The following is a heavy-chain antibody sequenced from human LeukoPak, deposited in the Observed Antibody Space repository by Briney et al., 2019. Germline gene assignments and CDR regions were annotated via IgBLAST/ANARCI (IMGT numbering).Heavy chain of an antibody. Sequence: ASVKVSCKASGYTFTSYDINWVRQATGQGLEWMGWMNPNSGNTGYAQKFQGRVTMTRNTSISTAYMELSSLRSEDTAVYYCARGARAIVVVPAANHYYYGMDVWGQGTTVTVSS. CDR2: MNPNSGNT. CDR1: GYTFTSYD. V-gene: IGHV1-8*01. J-gene: IGHJ6*02. CDR3: ARGARAIVVVPAANHYYYGMDV. D-gene: IGHD2-2*01.